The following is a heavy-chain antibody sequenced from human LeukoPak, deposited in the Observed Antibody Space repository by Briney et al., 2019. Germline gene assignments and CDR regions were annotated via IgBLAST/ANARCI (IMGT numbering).Heavy chain of an antibody. V-gene: IGHV3-23*01. D-gene: IGHD6-19*01. Sequence: GGSLRLSCAASRFTFASYAMTSVRQAPGKGLEWVSSISDSGGRTYYADSVKGRFTISRDNSKTMLHLQMNILTAEDTVVFYCPKAKSRFFSSGWYYFDYWGQGTLVTVSS. CDR2: ISDSGGRT. J-gene: IGHJ4*02. CDR3: PKAKSRFFSSGWYYFDY. CDR1: RFTFASYA.